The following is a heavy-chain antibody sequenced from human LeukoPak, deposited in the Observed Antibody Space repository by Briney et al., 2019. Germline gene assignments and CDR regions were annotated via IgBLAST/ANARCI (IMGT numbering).Heavy chain of an antibody. V-gene: IGHV3-7*03. CDR1: GFTFSSSW. J-gene: IGHJ4*02. D-gene: IGHD6-19*01. CDR3: AKFRADSSGWPFDY. Sequence: GGSLRLSCVASGFTFSSSWMSWVRRAPGKGLEWVANIKQDGTEEYYVDSVRGRFSISKDNAKNSLYLQMNSLRAEDTAIYYCAKFRADSSGWPFDYWGQGTLVTVSS. CDR2: IKQDGTEE.